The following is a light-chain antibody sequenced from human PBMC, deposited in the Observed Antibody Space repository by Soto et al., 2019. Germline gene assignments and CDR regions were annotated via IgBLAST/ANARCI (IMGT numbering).Light chain of an antibody. CDR1: QSISNS. Sequence: EIVMTQSPASLSVSPGETATLSCRASQSISNSLAWYQQKPGQAPSLLIYGASTRATGIPARFSGRGSGTDFTLTISSLQSEDSAFYYWKQYNNGPPRTFGQGTKREIK. CDR3: KQYNNGPPRT. V-gene: IGKV3-15*01. J-gene: IGKJ2*01. CDR2: GAS.